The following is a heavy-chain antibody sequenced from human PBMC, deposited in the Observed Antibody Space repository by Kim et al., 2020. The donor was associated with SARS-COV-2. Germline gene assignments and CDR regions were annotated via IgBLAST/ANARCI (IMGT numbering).Heavy chain of an antibody. CDR1: GGSISSGSYY. CDR2: VYTSGST. V-gene: IGHV4-61*02. Sequence: SETLSLTCTVSGGSISSGSYYWSWIRQPAGKGLEWIGRVYTSGSTNYNPSLKSRVTISVDTSKNQFSLKLSSVTAADTAVYYCARGDYRGYSGSYNWFDPWGQGTLVTVSS. D-gene: IGHD3-10*01. J-gene: IGHJ5*02. CDR3: ARGDYRGYSGSYNWFDP.